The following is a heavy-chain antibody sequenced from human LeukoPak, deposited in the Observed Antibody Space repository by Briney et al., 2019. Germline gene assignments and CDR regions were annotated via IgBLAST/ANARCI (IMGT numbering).Heavy chain of an antibody. CDR1: GYTFTNYD. Sequence: GASVTVSCKASGYTFTNYDISWVRQAPGQGLEWMGWISAYNGNTNYAQKLQGRVTMTTDTSTSTAYMELRSLRSDDTAVYYCAREVALYDSSSYYYTYFDYWGQGTLVTVSS. V-gene: IGHV1-18*01. CDR3: AREVALYDSSSYYYTYFDY. J-gene: IGHJ4*02. D-gene: IGHD3-22*01. CDR2: ISAYNGNT.